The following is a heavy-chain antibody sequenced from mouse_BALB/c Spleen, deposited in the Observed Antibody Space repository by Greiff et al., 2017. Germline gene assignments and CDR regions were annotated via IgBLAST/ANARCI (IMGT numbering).Heavy chain of an antibody. J-gene: IGHJ4*01. CDR2: IWAGGST. D-gene: IGHD2-3*01. CDR1: GFSLTSYG. V-gene: IGHV2-9*02. Sequence: QVQLKESGPGLVAPSQSLSITCTVSGFSLTSYGVHWVRQPPGKGLEWLGVIWAGGSTNYNSALMSRLSISKDNSKSQVFLKMNSLQTDDTAMYYCARDQNDGYYEHYAMDYWGQGTSVTVSS. CDR3: ARDQNDGYYEHYAMDY.